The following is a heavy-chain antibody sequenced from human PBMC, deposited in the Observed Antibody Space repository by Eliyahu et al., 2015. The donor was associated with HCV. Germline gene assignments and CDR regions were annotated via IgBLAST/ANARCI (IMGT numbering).Heavy chain of an antibody. CDR3: ATGGYFFDY. CDR2: IKSKPDGGTT. J-gene: IGHJ4*02. CDR1: GFIFSNAW. V-gene: IGHV3-15*07. Sequence: EVQMVESGGGLVKPGGSLRLSCAASGFIFSNAWMNWVRQAPGKGLEWVGRIKSKPDGGTTDYAAPVKGRFTVSRDDSKNTVYLQMSSLKTEDTALYYCATGGYFFDYWGQGILVTVSS.